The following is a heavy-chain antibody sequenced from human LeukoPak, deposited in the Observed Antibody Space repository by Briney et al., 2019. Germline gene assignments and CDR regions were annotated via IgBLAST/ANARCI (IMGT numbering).Heavy chain of an antibody. D-gene: IGHD3-10*01. V-gene: IGHV4-61*08. CDR2: IYYSGST. J-gene: IGHJ2*01. CDR3: ARLITMVRGVITRYWYFDL. Sequence: SETLSLTCTVSGGSISSGGYYWSWIRQPPGKGLEWIGYIYYSGSTNYNPSLKSRVTISVDTSKNQFSLKLSSVTAADTAVYYCARLITMVRGVITRYWYFDLWGRGTLVTVSS. CDR1: GGSISSGGYY.